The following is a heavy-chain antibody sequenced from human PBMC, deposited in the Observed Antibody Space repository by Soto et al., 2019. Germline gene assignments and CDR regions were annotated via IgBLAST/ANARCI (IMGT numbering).Heavy chain of an antibody. Sequence: PSETLCLTCTVSGVTISSYYWSWIRQPPGKGLEWIGYIYYSGITDYNPSLKSRVTISVDTSKSQFSLKLSSVTAADTAVYYCARGGGVYYFDYWGQGTLVTVPQ. CDR3: ARGGGVYYFDY. CDR1: GVTISSYY. V-gene: IGHV4-59*01. D-gene: IGHD2-8*02. J-gene: IGHJ4*02. CDR2: IYYSGIT.